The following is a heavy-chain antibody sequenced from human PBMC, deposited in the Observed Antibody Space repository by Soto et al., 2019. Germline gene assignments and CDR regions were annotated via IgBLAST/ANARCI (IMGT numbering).Heavy chain of an antibody. J-gene: IGHJ3*02. V-gene: IGHV3-30-3*01. CDR3: VRGPEHGAFDI. CDR1: GFSFSVYF. CDR2: ISHDGNQK. Sequence: QVQLVESGGGVVQPGRSLRLSCAASGFSFSVYFIHWVRQAPGKGLEWVADISHDGNQKDYADSVKGRITISRDNSKNTVYLQMNSLRVEYTAVYYWVRGPEHGAFDIWGQGTMITVSS.